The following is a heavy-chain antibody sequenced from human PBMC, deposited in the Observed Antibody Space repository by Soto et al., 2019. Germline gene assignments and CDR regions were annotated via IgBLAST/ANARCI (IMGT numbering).Heavy chain of an antibody. Sequence: PGGSLRLSCAASGFTFSDYYMSWIRQAPGKGLEWVSYISSSGSTKYYADSVKGRFTISRDNAKNSLYLQMSSLRAEDTAVYYCARDIHRIQLWPYYYGMDVWGQGTTVTVSS. V-gene: IGHV3-11*01. CDR2: ISSSGSTK. CDR1: GFTFSDYY. CDR3: ARDIHRIQLWPYYYGMDV. J-gene: IGHJ6*02. D-gene: IGHD5-18*01.